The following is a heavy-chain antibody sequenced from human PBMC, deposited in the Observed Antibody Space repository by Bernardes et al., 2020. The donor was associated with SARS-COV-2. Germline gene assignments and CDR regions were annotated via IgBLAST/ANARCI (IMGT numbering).Heavy chain of an antibody. CDR1: GISFSSYG. CDR3: ARDTMTTYFDY. J-gene: IGHJ4*02. V-gene: IGHV3-30*03. Sequence: GWSLRLSCAASGISFSSYGFHWVRQAPGKGLEWVAAISYDGKEKYYGDSVKGRFTLSRENSRNTVYLQMDSLTTEDTAVYHCARDTMTTYFDYWGQGTLVIVSS. D-gene: IGHD3-22*01. CDR2: ISYDGKEK.